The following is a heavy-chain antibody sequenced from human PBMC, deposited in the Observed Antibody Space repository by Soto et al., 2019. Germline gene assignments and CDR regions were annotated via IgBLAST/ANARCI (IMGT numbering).Heavy chain of an antibody. D-gene: IGHD2-15*01. CDR1: GYTFIANT. J-gene: IGHJ5*02. CDR2: INTGNGNT. Sequence: GASVKVSCKASGYTFIANTMHWVRQAPGQSLEWMGWINTGNGNTNYLQKFQGRVTMTRDTSASTVYMELSSLRSEDTAVYYCARGNIVVPEVYDALGPWGQGTLVTVSS. V-gene: IGHV1-3*04. CDR3: ARGNIVVPEVYDALGP.